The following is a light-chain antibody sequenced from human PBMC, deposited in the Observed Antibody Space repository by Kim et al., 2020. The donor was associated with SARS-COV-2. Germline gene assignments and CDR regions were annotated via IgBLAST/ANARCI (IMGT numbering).Light chain of an antibody. CDR2: GAS. Sequence: EIGMTQFPGTLSVSPGERATLSCRASQSISTKLAWYQQKPGQAPRLLIYGASTRAAGVPMRFSGSGSGTDFTLTISSLQSEDFAVYYCQQYDNWPSYTFGQGTKLEIK. CDR1: QSISTK. J-gene: IGKJ2*01. CDR3: QQYDNWPSYT. V-gene: IGKV3-15*01.